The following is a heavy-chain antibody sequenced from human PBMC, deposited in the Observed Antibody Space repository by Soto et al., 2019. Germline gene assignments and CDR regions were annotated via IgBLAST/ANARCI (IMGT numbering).Heavy chain of an antibody. D-gene: IGHD2-21*02. Sequence: GESLKISCKVSGYSFPSHWIGWVRQMPGKGLEWMGTLYPGDSETRYSPSFQGQVTISADKSISTAYLQWSRLRASDTAMYYCARQGNGGDGFDFWGQGTLVTVSS. CDR3: ARQGNGGDGFDF. CDR1: GYSFPSHW. V-gene: IGHV5-51*01. CDR2: LYPGDSET. J-gene: IGHJ4*02.